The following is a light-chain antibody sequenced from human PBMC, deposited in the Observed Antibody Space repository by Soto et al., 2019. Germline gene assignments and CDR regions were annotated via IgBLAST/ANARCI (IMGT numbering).Light chain of an antibody. Sequence: QSALTQPPSASGSPGQAVTISCTGTSSDVGAHGYVSWYQQNPGKAPKLMIYEVNKRPSGVPDRFSGSKSGNTASLTVSGLQAEAEGNYYCISYSGGDNWVFGGGPKLT. CDR1: SSDVGAHGY. CDR2: EVN. J-gene: IGLJ3*02. CDR3: ISYSGGDNWV. V-gene: IGLV2-8*01.